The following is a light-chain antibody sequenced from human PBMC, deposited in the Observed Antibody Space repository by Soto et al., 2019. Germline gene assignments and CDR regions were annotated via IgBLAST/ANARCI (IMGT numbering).Light chain of an antibody. CDR1: QSVSSN. CDR3: QQYGVTPPNT. V-gene: IGKV3-15*01. J-gene: IGKJ4*01. CDR2: GAS. Sequence: IVLTQSPGSLSVSPGERAKFSWRVSQSVSSNLAWYQHKPGQAVRLLMYGASTRATGIPARFSGSGSGTEFTLTISSLQSEDFALYYCQQYGVTPPNTFGGGTKVDIK.